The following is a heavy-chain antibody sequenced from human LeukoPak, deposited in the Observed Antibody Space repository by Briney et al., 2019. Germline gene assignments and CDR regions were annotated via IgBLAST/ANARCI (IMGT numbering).Heavy chain of an antibody. CDR3: ARARYQLLSVWFDP. D-gene: IGHD2-2*01. J-gene: IGHJ5*02. V-gene: IGHV4-61*02. CDR2: IYTSGST. Sequence: SETLSLTCTVSGGSISSGSYYWSWIRQPGGKGLEWIGRIYTSGSTNYNPPLKSRVTISVDTSKNQFSLKLSSVTAADTAVYYCARARYQLLSVWFDPWGQGTLVTVSS. CDR1: GGSISSGSYY.